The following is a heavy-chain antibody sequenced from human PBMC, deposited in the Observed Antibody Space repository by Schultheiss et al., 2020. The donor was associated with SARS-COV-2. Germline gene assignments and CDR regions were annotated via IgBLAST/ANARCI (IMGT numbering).Heavy chain of an antibody. Sequence: SETLSLTCTVSGGSISSYYWSWIRQPPGKGLEWIGYIYYSGSTNYNPSLKSRVTISVDTSKNQFSLKLSSVTAADTAVYYCAREQYSSSSWYYMDVWGKGTTVTVSS. D-gene: IGHD6-6*01. CDR1: GGSISSYY. CDR3: AREQYSSSSWYYMDV. V-gene: IGHV4-59*12. CDR2: IYYSGST. J-gene: IGHJ6*03.